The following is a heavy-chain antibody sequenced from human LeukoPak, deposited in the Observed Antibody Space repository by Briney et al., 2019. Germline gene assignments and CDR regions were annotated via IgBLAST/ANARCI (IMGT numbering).Heavy chain of an antibody. CDR3: ASQYFLILSLYYFDY. V-gene: IGHV4-39*01. CDR2: IYYSGST. Sequence: GSLRLSCAASGFTFSSYGMSWVRQPPGKGLEWIGSIYYSGSTYYNPSLKSRVTISVDTSKNQFSLKLSSVTAADTAVYYCASQYFLILSLYYFDYWGQGTLVTVSS. J-gene: IGHJ4*02. CDR1: GFTFSSYG. D-gene: IGHD3-10*02.